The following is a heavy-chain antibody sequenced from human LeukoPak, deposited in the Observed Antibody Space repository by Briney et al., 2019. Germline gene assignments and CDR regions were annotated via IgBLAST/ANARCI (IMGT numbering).Heavy chain of an antibody. J-gene: IGHJ4*02. CDR1: GFTFSRYW. V-gene: IGHV3-7*01. CDR2: IKQDGSKK. Sequence: GGSLRLSCAASGFTFSRYWMTWVRQAPGKGLEWVANIKQDGSKKNYADSVKGRFTVSRDNAKNTLYLQVNNLRAEDTAVYYCARGPNSNWSGLDFWGQGTLLTVSS. D-gene: IGHD6-6*01. CDR3: ARGPNSNWSGLDF.